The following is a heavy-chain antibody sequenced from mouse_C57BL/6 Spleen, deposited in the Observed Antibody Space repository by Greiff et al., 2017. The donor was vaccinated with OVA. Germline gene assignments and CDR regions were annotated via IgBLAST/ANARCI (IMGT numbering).Heavy chain of an antibody. CDR3: ARGTNSYFDY. D-gene: IGHD4-1*01. J-gene: IGHJ2*01. CDR2: IDPSDSYT. Sequence: QVQLQQPGAELVKPGASVKLSCKASGYTFTSYWMQWVKQRPGQGLEWIGEIDPSDSYTNYNQKFKGKATLTVDTYSSTAYMQLSSLTSEDSAVYYCARGTNSYFDYWGQGTTLTVSS. V-gene: IGHV1-50*01. CDR1: GYTFTSYW.